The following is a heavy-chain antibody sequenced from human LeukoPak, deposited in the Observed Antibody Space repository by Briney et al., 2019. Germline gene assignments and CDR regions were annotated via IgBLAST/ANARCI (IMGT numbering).Heavy chain of an antibody. V-gene: IGHV5-51*04. D-gene: IGHD6-13*01. J-gene: IGHJ4*02. Sequence: GESLKISCKGSGYSFASYWIGWVRQMPGKGLEWMGIIDPHDSDTRYSPSFQGQVTISGDKPISTAYLQWSSLKASDTAMYYCARVASSSWYDLDYWGQGTLVTVSS. CDR2: IDPHDSDT. CDR1: GYSFASYW. CDR3: ARVASSSWYDLDY.